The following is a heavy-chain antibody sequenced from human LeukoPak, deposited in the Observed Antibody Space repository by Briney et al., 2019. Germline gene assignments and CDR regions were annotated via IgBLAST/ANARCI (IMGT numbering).Heavy chain of an antibody. CDR1: GGSISSGGYS. CDR2: INHSGST. D-gene: IGHD5-18*01. V-gene: IGHV4-30-2*01. Sequence: SQTLSLTCAVSGGSISSGGYSWSWIRQPPGKGLEWIGEINHSGSTSYNPSLKSRVTISVDTSKNQFSLKLSSVTAADTAVYYCARKWGYSYGSHFTSYRNTNWFDPWGQGTLVTVSS. J-gene: IGHJ5*02. CDR3: ARKWGYSYGSHFTSYRNTNWFDP.